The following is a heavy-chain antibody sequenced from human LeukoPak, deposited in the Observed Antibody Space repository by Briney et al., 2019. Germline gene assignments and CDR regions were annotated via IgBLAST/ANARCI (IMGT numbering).Heavy chain of an antibody. CDR1: GGSISSGGYS. CDR2: IYHSGST. CDR3: ARVGSTTELDY. J-gene: IGHJ4*02. Sequence: SETLSLTCAVSGGSISSGGYSWSWIRQPPGKGLEWIGYIYHSGSTYYNPSLKSRVTISVDRSKNQFSLKLSSVTAADTAVYYCARVGSTTELDYWGQGTPVTVSS. D-gene: IGHD4-17*01. V-gene: IGHV4-30-2*01.